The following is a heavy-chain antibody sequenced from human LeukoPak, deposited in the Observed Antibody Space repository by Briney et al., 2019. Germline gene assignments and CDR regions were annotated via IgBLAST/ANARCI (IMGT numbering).Heavy chain of an antibody. J-gene: IGHJ5*02. CDR1: GYTFTSYD. Sequence: ASVKVSCKASGYTFTSYDINWVRQAPGQRLEWMGWMNPHSGNTGYAQKFQGRVTITMNTSISTAYMELSILRSEDTAVYYCARSSNYVVLPYWFDPWGQGTLVTVSS. CDR2: MNPHSGNT. D-gene: IGHD4-11*01. CDR3: ARSSNYVVLPYWFDP. V-gene: IGHV1-8*03.